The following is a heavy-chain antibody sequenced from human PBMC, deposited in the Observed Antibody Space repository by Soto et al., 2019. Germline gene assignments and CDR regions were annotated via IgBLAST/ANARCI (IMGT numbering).Heavy chain of an antibody. CDR2: ISYDGSNK. CDR1: GFTFSSYA. D-gene: IGHD1-26*01. J-gene: IGHJ3*02. Sequence: QVQLVESGGGVVQPGRSLRLSCAASGFTFSSYAMHWVRQAPGKGLEWVAVISYDGSNKYYADSVKGRFTISRDNSKNTLYLQMNRLRAEDTAVYYCARDRSYGGNSDAFDIWGQGTMVTVSS. V-gene: IGHV3-30-3*01. CDR3: ARDRSYGGNSDAFDI.